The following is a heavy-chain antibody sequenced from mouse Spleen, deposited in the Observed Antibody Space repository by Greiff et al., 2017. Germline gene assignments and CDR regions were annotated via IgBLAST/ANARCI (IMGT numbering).Heavy chain of an antibody. V-gene: IGHV1-26*01. D-gene: IGHD2-3*01. CDR3: AGGWLLYYFDY. J-gene: IGHJ2*01. CDR2: INPNNGGT. Sequence: EVQLQQSGPELVKPGASVKISCKASGYTFTDYYMNWVKQSHGKSLEWIGDINPNNGGTSYNQKFKGKATLTVDKSSSTAYMELRSLTSEDSAVYYCAGGWLLYYFDYWGQGTTLTVSS. CDR1: GYTFTDYY.